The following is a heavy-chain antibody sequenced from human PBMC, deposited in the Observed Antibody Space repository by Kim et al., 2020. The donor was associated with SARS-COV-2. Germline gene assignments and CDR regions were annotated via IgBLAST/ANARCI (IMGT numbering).Heavy chain of an antibody. Sequence: SETLSLTCAVSGGSISSSNWWSWVRQPPGKGLEWIGEIYHSGSTNYNPSLKSRVTISVDKSKNQFSLKLSSVTAADTAVYYCARFPEVFSGSYYGYYYYGMDVWGQGTTVTVSS. CDR1: GGSISSSNW. D-gene: IGHD1-26*01. J-gene: IGHJ6*02. CDR2: IYHSGST. CDR3: ARFPEVFSGSYYGYYYYGMDV. V-gene: IGHV4-4*02.